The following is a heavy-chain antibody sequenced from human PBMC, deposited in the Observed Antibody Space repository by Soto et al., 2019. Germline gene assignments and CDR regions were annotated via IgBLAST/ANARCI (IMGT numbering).Heavy chain of an antibody. D-gene: IGHD5-12*01. Sequence: SVKVSCKASGGTFSSYTISWVRQAPGQGLEWMGRIIPILGIANYAQKFQGRVTITADKSTSTAYMELSSLRSEDTAVYYCARDRSIVATVFDYWGQGTLVTVSS. J-gene: IGHJ4*02. CDR2: IIPILGIA. V-gene: IGHV1-69*04. CDR3: ARDRSIVATVFDY. CDR1: GGTFSSYT.